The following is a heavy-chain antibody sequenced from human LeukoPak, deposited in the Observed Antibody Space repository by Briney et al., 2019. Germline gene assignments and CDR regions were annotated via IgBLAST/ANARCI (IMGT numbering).Heavy chain of an antibody. CDR1: GGSISSYY. J-gene: IGHJ3*02. V-gene: IGHV4-59*12. CDR2: IDYSGST. Sequence: SETLSLTCTVSGGSISSYYWSWIRQPPGKGLEWIGYIDYSGSTNYNPSLKSRVTIPVDTSKNQFSLKLSSVTAADTAVYYCARDLLLAAAGTENAFDIWGQGTMVTVSS. CDR3: ARDLLLAAAGTENAFDI. D-gene: IGHD6-13*01.